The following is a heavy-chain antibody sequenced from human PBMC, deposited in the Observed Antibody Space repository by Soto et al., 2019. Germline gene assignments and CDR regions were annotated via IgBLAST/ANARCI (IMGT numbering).Heavy chain of an antibody. J-gene: IGHJ4*02. CDR3: ARVLRYSTKHPPGD. D-gene: IGHD4-4*01. CDR1: GFTFSIYS. V-gene: IGHV3-21*01. Sequence: PVGSLRLSCAASGFTFSIYSMTWVRQAPGKGLEWVSSISSSNSYIYYADSVKGRFTISRDNAKNSLYLQMNSLRAEDTAVYYCARVLRYSTKHPPGDWGQGTLVTVSS. CDR2: ISSSNSYI.